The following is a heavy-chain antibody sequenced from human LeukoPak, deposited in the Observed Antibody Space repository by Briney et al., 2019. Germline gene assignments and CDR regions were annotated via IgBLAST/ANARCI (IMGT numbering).Heavy chain of an antibody. CDR2: IYSGGNT. Sequence: PGGSLRLSCVASGFTFSSYWMHWVRQAPGKGLEWVSVIYSGGNTYYADSVKGRFTISRDISKNTLYLQMNSLRAEDSAVYYCARGRWAFYYYGMDVWGQGTTVTVSS. CDR3: ARGRWAFYYYGMDV. V-gene: IGHV3-53*01. J-gene: IGHJ6*02. D-gene: IGHD1-26*01. CDR1: GFTFSSYW.